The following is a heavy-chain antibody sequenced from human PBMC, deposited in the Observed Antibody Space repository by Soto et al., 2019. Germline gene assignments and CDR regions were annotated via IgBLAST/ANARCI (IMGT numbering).Heavy chain of an antibody. V-gene: IGHV3-74*01. CDR3: ARDDYGMDV. J-gene: IGHJ6*02. CDR2: INSDGSTT. CDR1: GFNFSSHW. Sequence: VGSLRLSCAASGFNFSSHWMHWVRQAPGKGLAWVSRINSDGSTTSHADSVKGRFTISRDNAKNTLHLQMNSLRAEDTAVYYCARDDYGMDVWGQGTTVTVSS.